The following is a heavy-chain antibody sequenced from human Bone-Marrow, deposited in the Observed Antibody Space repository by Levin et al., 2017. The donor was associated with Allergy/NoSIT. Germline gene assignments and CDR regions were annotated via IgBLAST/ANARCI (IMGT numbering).Heavy chain of an antibody. V-gene: IGHV3-33*01. D-gene: IGHD3-22*01. CDR2: IWYDGSNE. Sequence: LSLTCATSGFTFTTYAMHWVRQAPGKGLEWMAVIWYDGSNEYYADSVRGRFTISRDNSKNTLYLQMNSLRAEDTAVYFCARDSVEVVEPAPDDNNQPSLIMDVWGQGTTVIVSS. CDR3: ARDSVEVVEPAPDDNNQPSLIMDV. J-gene: IGHJ6*02. CDR1: GFTFTTYA.